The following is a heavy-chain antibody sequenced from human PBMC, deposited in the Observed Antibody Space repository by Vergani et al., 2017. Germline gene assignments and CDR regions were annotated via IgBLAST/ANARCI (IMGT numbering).Heavy chain of an antibody. V-gene: IGHV1-8*01. D-gene: IGHD3-22*01. CDR1: GYTFTSYD. CDR2: MNPNSGNT. CDR3: ARVSPSSGSSGYDDAFDI. Sequence: QVQLVQSGAEVKKPGASVKVSCKASGYTFTSYDINWVRQATGQGLEWMGWMNPNSGNTGYAQKFQGRVTMTRNTSISTAYMELSSLRSEDTAVYYCARVSPSSGSSGYDDAFDIWGQGTMVTVSS. J-gene: IGHJ3*02.